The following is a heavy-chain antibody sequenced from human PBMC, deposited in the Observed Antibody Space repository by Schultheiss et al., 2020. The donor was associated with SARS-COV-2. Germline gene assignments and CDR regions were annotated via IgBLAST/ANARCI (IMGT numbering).Heavy chain of an antibody. CDR1: GGSFSGYY. D-gene: IGHD3-10*01. J-gene: IGHJ5*02. Sequence: SETLSLTCAVYGGSFSGYYWSWIRQPPGKGLEWIGEINHSGSTNYNPSLKSRVTISVDTSKNQFSLKLSSVTAADTAVYYCARRWRQVRHSGSRGWFDPWGQGTLVTVSS. CDR2: INHSGST. V-gene: IGHV4-34*01. CDR3: ARRWRQVRHSGSRGWFDP.